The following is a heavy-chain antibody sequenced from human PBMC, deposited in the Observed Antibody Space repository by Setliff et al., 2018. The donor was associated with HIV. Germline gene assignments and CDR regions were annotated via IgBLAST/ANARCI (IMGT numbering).Heavy chain of an antibody. V-gene: IGHV4-61*05. Sequence: SETLSLTCTVSGGSISRGGYSWGWIRQPPGKGLEWIGYIYTTGSTNYNPSLKSRVTMSVDTSKNQFSLRLTSVTAADTAVYFCARLRITMIMMLNYFDYWGQGTLVTVSS. J-gene: IGHJ4*02. CDR1: GGSISRGGYS. CDR3: ARLRITMIMMLNYFDY. D-gene: IGHD3-22*01. CDR2: IYTTGST.